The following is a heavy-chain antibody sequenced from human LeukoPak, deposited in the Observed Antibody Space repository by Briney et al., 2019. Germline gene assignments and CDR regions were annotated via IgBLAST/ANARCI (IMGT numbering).Heavy chain of an antibody. Sequence: GGSLRLSCAASGFTFSSYWMHWVRQAPGKGLVWVSRINSGGSSTSYADSVKGRFTISRDNAKNTLYLQMNSLRAEDTAVYYCARDRRRGIAAAGIIDYWGQGTLVTVSS. J-gene: IGHJ4*02. D-gene: IGHD6-13*01. CDR3: ARDRRRGIAAAGIIDY. CDR2: INSGGSST. V-gene: IGHV3-74*01. CDR1: GFTFSSYW.